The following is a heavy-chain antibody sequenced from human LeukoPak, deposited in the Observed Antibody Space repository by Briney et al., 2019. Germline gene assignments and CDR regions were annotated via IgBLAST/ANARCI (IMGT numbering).Heavy chain of an antibody. V-gene: IGHV1-69*01. CDR2: VIPIFGTA. CDR3: ARANFRDAFDV. CDR1: GGTFSSYA. D-gene: IGHD4/OR15-4a*01. Sequence: ASVKVSCKASGGTFSSYAIRWVRQAPGQGLEWMAGVIPIFGTANYAQKFHGRVTITADESTSTAYMELSSLRSEDTAVYYCARANFRDAFDVWGKGTTVTVSS. J-gene: IGHJ3*01.